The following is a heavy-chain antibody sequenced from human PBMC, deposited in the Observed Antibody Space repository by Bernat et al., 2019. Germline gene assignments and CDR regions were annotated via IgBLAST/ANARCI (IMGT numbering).Heavy chain of an antibody. CDR2: INRKADGGTT. CDR3: TASWSSSGCCPW. D-gene: IGHD6-19*01. J-gene: IGHJ4*02. V-gene: IGHV3-15*02. CDR1: GFTFRNAW. Sequence: EVQLVESGGALVQPGGSLRLSCAASGFTFRNAWMSWVRQAPGRGLEWVGRINRKADGGTTDYAANVKGRFTISRADSRNTLYLQLNSLKTEDTAVYACTASWSSSGCCPWWGQGTLVTVSS.